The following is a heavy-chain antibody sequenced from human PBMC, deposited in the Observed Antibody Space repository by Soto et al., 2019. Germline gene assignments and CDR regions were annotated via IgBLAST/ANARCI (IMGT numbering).Heavy chain of an antibody. J-gene: IGHJ4*02. CDR3: AGPLWFGELFYFDY. CDR2: IYYSGST. CDR1: GGSVSSGSYY. Sequence: SETLSLTCTVSGGSVSSGSYYRGWIRQPPGKGLEWIGSIYYSGSTYYNPSLKSRVTISVDTSKNQFSLKLSSVTAADTAVYYCAGPLWFGELFYFDYWGQGTLVTVSS. D-gene: IGHD3-10*01. V-gene: IGHV4-39*01.